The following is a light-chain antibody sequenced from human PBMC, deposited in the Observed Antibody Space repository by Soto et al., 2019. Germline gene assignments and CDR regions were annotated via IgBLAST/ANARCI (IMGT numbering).Light chain of an antibody. J-gene: IGKJ1*01. Sequence: EIVLTQSPGTLSLSPGDRATLSCRASQSVSSSYLAWYQQKPGQAPGLLIYDASNRATGIPDRFSGSGSGTDFTLTISRLEPEDFAVYYCQQYGRSPWTFSQGTKVEVK. CDR2: DAS. CDR1: QSVSSSY. V-gene: IGKV3-20*01. CDR3: QQYGRSPWT.